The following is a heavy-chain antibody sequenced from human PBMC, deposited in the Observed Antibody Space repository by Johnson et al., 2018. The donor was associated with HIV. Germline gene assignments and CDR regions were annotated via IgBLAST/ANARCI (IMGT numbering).Heavy chain of an antibody. Sequence: QVQLVESGGGVVQPGRSLRLSCAASGFTFNSYPMHWVRQAPGKGLEWVAVISYDGNNKYYADSVKGRFTISRDNSKNTLYLQMNSLRVEDTAMYYCAKARSLLDYGGFDAFDIWGQGTMVTVSS. CDR2: ISYDGNNK. J-gene: IGHJ3*02. V-gene: IGHV3-30*04. CDR1: GFTFNSYP. CDR3: AKARSLLDYGGFDAFDI. D-gene: IGHD4-23*01.